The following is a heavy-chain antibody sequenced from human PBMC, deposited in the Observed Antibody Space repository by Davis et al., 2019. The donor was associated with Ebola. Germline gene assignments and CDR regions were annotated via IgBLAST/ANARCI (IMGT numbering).Heavy chain of an antibody. CDR1: GYSFNTYW. Sequence: GESLKISCKASGYSFNTYWIVWVRQMPGKGLEYMGMISPGDSHTNYNPSFQGHVIMLADKSTRTAYLQWNSLKASDSAIYYCARPGDPYYYYGLAVWGPGTTVTVSS. CDR2: ISPGDSHT. J-gene: IGHJ6*02. D-gene: IGHD2-21*02. CDR3: ARPGDPYYYYGLAV. V-gene: IGHV5-51*01.